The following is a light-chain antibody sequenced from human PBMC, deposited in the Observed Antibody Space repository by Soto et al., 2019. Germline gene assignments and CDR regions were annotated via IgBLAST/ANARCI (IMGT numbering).Light chain of an antibody. CDR2: EVS. CDR1: SSDVGGYNY. V-gene: IGLV2-14*01. J-gene: IGLJ1*01. Sequence: QSVLTQPASVSGSPGQSITISCTGSSSDVGGYNYVSWYQQHPGKAPQLMIYEVSNRPSGVSNRFSGSKSGNTASLTISGLQTEDEADYYCSSYTSTSSNVVFGGGTQGTVL. CDR3: SSYTSTSSNVV.